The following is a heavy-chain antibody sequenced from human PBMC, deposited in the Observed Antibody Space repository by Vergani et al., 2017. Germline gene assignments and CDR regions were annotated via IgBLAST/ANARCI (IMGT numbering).Heavy chain of an antibody. CDR3: AKEWGYYGSGTFDY. Sequence: EVDLVESGGGLAQPGGSLRLSCEASGITFWKFGMHWVRQGPGKGLEWVSIISDNGGTTYYADSVKGRFTISRDNSKDTLYLQMNSLRAEDTAVYYCAKEWGYYGSGTFDYWGQGTLVTVSS. CDR2: ISDNGGTT. J-gene: IGHJ4*02. V-gene: IGHV3-23*04. D-gene: IGHD3-10*01. CDR1: GITFWKFG.